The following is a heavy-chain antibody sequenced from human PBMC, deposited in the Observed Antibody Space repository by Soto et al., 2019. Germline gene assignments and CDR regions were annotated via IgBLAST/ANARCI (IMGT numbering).Heavy chain of an antibody. CDR2: MSGANEDR. CDR3: AKDRGDGYHRLD. D-gene: IGHD5-12*01. Sequence: DVQLVESGGGLVQPGGSLRLSCATSGFIFSDFAMTWVRQAPGMGLEWVSAMSGANEDRGYAVSVKGRFTISRDNSKNTLYLQFNSLRAEDTAIYYCAKDRGDGYHRLDWGQGTLVTVSS. CDR1: GFIFSDFA. J-gene: IGHJ4*02. V-gene: IGHV3-23*04.